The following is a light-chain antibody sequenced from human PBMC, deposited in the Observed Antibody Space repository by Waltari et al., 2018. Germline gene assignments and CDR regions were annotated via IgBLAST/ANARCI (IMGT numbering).Light chain of an antibody. CDR1: QSVSRS. J-gene: IGKJ1*01. V-gene: IGKV3-20*01. CDR2: GAS. CDR3: QHYVRLPVS. Sequence: EIVLTQSPGTLSLSPGERATLSCRASQSVSRSLAWYQHKPGQAPRLLIYGASSRATGVPDRFSGSGSGTDFSLTIRRLEPEDFAVYYCQHYVRLPVSFGQGTKVEIK.